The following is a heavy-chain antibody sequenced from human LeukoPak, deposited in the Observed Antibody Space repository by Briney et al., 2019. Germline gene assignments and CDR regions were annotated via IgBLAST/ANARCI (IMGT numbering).Heavy chain of an antibody. Sequence: GGSLRLSCAASGFTFSDYYMSWIRQAPGKGLEWVSYISSSSSYTNYADSVKGRFTISRDNAKNSLYLQMNSLRAEDTAVYYCARESYSSTGLDVWGKGTTVTVSP. CDR1: GFTFSDYY. CDR2: ISSSSSYT. J-gene: IGHJ6*04. CDR3: ARESYSSTGLDV. D-gene: IGHD6-19*01. V-gene: IGHV3-11*06.